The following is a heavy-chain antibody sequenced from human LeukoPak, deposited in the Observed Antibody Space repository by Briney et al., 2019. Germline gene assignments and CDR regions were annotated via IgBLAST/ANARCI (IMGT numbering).Heavy chain of an antibody. D-gene: IGHD2-15*01. CDR2: INHSGST. V-gene: IGHV4-34*01. Sequence: SETLSLTCAVYGGSFSGYYWSWIRQPPGKGLEWIGEINHSGSTNYNPSLKSRVTISVDTSKNQFSLKLSSVTAADTAVYYCASGRIVVVVAAIDYYGMDVWGQGTTVTVSS. CDR3: ASGRIVVVVAAIDYYGMDV. J-gene: IGHJ6*02. CDR1: GGSFSGYY.